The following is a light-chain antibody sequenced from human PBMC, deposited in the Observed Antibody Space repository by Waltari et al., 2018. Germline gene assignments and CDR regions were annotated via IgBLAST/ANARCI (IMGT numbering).Light chain of an antibody. CDR2: DAS. J-gene: IGKJ4*01. CDR3: QQCDNLPLT. V-gene: IGKV1-33*01. CDR1: QDISNY. Sequence: DIQMTQSPSSLSASVGDRVTITCQASQDISNYLNWYQQKPGKAPKLLIYDASNLETGVPSRFSGSGSGTDFTFTISSLQPEDIATYYCQQCDNLPLTFGGGIKVEIK.